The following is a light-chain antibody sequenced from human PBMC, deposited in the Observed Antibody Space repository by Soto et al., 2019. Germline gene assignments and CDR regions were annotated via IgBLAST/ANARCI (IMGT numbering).Light chain of an antibody. V-gene: IGKV3-20*01. J-gene: IGKJ5*01. CDR3: HHYGSSPLT. CDR2: GAS. CDR1: QSVSSSY. Sequence: EIVLTQSPATLSLSPGERATLSCRASQSVSSSYLAWYQQKPGQAPRLLVFGASSRVLGIPDRFSGSGSGTDFTLTISRLEPEDFAVYYCHHYGSSPLTFGQGTRLEIK.